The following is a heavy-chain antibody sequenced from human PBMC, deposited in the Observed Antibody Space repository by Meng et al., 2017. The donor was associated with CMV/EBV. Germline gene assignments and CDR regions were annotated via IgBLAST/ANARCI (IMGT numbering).Heavy chain of an antibody. CDR3: AREPLGSSWSPLHFDY. Sequence: SETLSLTCTVSGGSISSGGYYWSWIRQHPGKGLEWIGYIYYSGSTYYNPSLKSRVTISVDTSKNQFSLKLSSVTAADTAVYYCAREPLGSSWSPLHFDYWGQGTLVTVSS. V-gene: IGHV4-31*03. CDR2: IYYSGST. D-gene: IGHD6-13*01. J-gene: IGHJ4*02. CDR1: GGSISSGGYY.